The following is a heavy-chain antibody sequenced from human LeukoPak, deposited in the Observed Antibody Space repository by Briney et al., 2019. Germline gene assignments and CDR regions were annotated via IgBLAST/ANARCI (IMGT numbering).Heavy chain of an antibody. V-gene: IGHV1-46*04. CDR3: ARAWEAVAGNYGVVDY. J-gene: IGHJ4*02. Sequence: ASVKVSCKASGYSFINSYIHWVRQAPGQGLEWMGIINPSGAGTSFAQKLRGRVTMTRDMSTSTVYMELNSLRSQDTAVYYCARAWEAVAGNYGVVDYWGQGTLVTVSS. CDR2: INPSGAGT. D-gene: IGHD4-17*01. CDR1: GYSFINSY.